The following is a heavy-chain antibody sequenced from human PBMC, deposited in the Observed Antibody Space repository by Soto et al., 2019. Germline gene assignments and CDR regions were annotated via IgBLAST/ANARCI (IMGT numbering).Heavy chain of an antibody. V-gene: IGHV2-5*02. CDR1: GFSLTTSGVG. J-gene: IGHJ4*02. CDR3: AHRVLRTVCGWVTTTAIYFDF. D-gene: IGHD3-3*01. Sequence: QITLNESGPTQVKPRQTLTLTCTFSGFSLTTSGVGVGWIRQSPGTAPEWLALIYWDDDKRYSTSLKSRLTITKDTSKNQVVLTMADLDPADTATYYCAHRVLRTVCGWVTTTAIYFDFWGQGTPVAVAS. CDR2: IYWDDDK.